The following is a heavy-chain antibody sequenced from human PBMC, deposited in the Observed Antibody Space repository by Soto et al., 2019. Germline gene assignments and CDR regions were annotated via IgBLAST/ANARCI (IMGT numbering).Heavy chain of an antibody. CDR2: IFQSGST. V-gene: IGHV4-4*02. CDR3: ARGRGRYSSGWSWFDP. D-gene: IGHD6-19*01. Sequence: KTSETLSLTCGVSGGTIRSPDWWTWVRQPPGKGLEWIGEIFQSGSTNYTPSLESLVTISVDKSKNQFSLTLTSVTAADTAVYFCARGRGRYSSGWSWFDPWGQGILVTVSS. J-gene: IGHJ5*02. CDR1: GGTIRSPDW.